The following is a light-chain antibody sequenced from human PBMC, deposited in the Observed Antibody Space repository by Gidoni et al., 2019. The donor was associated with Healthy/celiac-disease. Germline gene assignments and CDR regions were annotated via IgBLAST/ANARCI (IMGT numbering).Light chain of an antibody. J-gene: IGKJ1*01. CDR3: QQYSNWPTWT. Sequence: IVMTQSPATLSVSPGERATLSCRASQSVSSNLAWYQQKPGQAPRLLIYGASTRATGIPARFSGSGSGTEFTLTISSLQSEDFAVYYCQQYSNWPTWTFGQGTKVEIK. CDR1: QSVSSN. CDR2: GAS. V-gene: IGKV3-15*01.